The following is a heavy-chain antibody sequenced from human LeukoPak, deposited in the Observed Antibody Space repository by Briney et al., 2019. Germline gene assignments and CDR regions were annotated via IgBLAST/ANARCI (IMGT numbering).Heavy chain of an antibody. CDR2: ISAYNGNT. V-gene: IGHV1-18*04. D-gene: IGHD3-9*01. CDR1: GYTFSNYG. CDR3: ARDLAWGYLDQQTQVGWLDP. J-gene: IGHJ5*02. Sequence: ASVKVSCKASGYTFSNYGISLVRQAPGQGLEWMGWISAYNGNTNYAQKFQGRFTMTTDTSTSTAYMELRTLKSDDTAVYFCARDLAWGYLDQQTQVGWLDPWGQGSLVTVSS.